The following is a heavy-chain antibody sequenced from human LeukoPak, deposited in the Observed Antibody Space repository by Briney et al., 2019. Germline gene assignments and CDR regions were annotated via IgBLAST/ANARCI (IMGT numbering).Heavy chain of an antibody. V-gene: IGHV3-20*04. D-gene: IGHD6-6*01. CDR3: AKLAHSSSSVLDDY. Sequence: GGSLRLSCAASGFTFDDYGMSWVRQAPGKGLEWVSGINWNGGSTGYADSVKGRFTISRDNSKNTLYLQMNSLRAEDTAVYYCAKLAHSSSSVLDDYWGQGTLVTVSS. CDR2: INWNGGST. J-gene: IGHJ4*02. CDR1: GFTFDDYG.